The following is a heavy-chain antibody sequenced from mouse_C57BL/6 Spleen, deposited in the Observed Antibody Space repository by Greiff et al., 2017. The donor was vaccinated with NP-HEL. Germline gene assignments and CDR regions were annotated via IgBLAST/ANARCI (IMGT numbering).Heavy chain of an antibody. CDR1: GFTFSDYG. J-gene: IGHJ1*03. D-gene: IGHD1-1*01. V-gene: IGHV5-17*01. CDR3: ARPYYGSRYWYFDV. Sequence: EVHLVESGGGLVKPGGSLKLSCAASGFTFSDYGMHWVRQAPEKGLEWVAYISSGSSTIYYADTVKGRFTISRDNAKNTLFLQMTSLRSEDTAMYYCARPYYGSRYWYFDVWGTGTTVTVSS. CDR2: ISSGSSTI.